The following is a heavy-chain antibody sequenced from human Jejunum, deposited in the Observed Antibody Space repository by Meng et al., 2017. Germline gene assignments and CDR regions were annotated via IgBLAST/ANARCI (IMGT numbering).Heavy chain of an antibody. CDR1: GFTISRYW. J-gene: IGHJ3*02. Sequence: GGSLRLSCAASGFTISRYWMHWVRQAPGEGLVWVSRLNYDGSSTKYADSVKGRYTISRDNAKNTLYLQMNSLRAEDTGVYYCAVSYYYDSSGRVGFDIWGQGITVTVSS. D-gene: IGHD3-22*01. CDR2: LNYDGSST. V-gene: IGHV3-74*01. CDR3: AVSYYYDSSGRVGFDI.